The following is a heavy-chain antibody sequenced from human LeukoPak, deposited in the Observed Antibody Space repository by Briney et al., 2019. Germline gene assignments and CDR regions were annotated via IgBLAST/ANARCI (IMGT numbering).Heavy chain of an antibody. CDR1: GGSFSGYY. J-gene: IGHJ6*02. Sequence: PSETLSLTCAVYGGSFSGYYWSWIRQPPGKGLEWIGEINHSGSTNYNPSLKSRVTISVDTSKNQFSLKLSSVTAADTAVYYCARSPNYGSAKLLFKRLVTMDVWGQGTMVTVP. CDR3: ARSPNYGSAKLLFKRLVTMDV. V-gene: IGHV4-34*01. D-gene: IGHD3-10*01. CDR2: INHSGST.